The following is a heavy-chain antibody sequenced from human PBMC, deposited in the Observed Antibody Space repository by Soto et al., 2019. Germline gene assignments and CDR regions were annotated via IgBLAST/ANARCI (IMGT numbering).Heavy chain of an antibody. CDR3: ARDPARNWFDP. J-gene: IGHJ5*02. D-gene: IGHD6-6*01. V-gene: IGHV3-74*01. Sequence: EVQLVESGGGLVQLGGSLRLSCAASGFTLNNYFIHWVRQTPGRGLVWVSRVKGDGSVINYADSVEGRFTISVDNAKNRVHLQMDSLRAEDTAVYYCARDPARNWFDPWGQGTLVTVSS. CDR1: GFTLNNYF. CDR2: VKGDGSVI.